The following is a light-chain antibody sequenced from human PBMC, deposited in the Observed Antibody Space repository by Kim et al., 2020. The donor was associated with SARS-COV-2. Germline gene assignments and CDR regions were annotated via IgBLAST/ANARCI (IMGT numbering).Light chain of an antibody. CDR1: QVISNY. CDR2: GAS. J-gene: IGKJ5*01. V-gene: IGKV1-16*02. Sequence: AGEDPDTISCRASQVISNYLAWFQKKPEKAPRSLIYGASSLQSGVPSKFSGSGSGTDFTLTISSLQPEDFATYYCQQYNNYPLTFGQGTRLEIK. CDR3: QQYNNYPLT.